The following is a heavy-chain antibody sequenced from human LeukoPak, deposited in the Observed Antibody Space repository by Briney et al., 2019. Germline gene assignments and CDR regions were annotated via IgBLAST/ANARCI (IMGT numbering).Heavy chain of an antibody. Sequence: PSETLSLTCTVSGGSITSYYWSWIRQPPGKGLEWIGYIYYSGSTNYNPSLKSRLTISVDAPKNQFSLKLSSVTAADTAVYYCARHRPRDYSRGWYYFDYWGQGILVTVSS. V-gene: IGHV4-59*08. CDR3: ARHRPRDYSRGWYYFDY. J-gene: IGHJ4*02. D-gene: IGHD6-19*01. CDR1: GGSITSYY. CDR2: IYYSGST.